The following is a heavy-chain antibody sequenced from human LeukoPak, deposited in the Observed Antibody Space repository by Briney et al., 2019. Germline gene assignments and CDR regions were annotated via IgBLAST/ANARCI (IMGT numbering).Heavy chain of an antibody. CDR1: GFTFSSYW. V-gene: IGHV3-74*01. CDR3: ATIRGPAAIQAYFQH. CDR2: INTDGSST. J-gene: IGHJ1*01. Sequence: GGSLRLSCAASGFTFSSYWMHWVRQAPGKGLVWVSRINTDGSSTSYADSVKGRFTISRDNAKNTLYLQMNSLRAEDTAVYYCATIRGPAAIQAYFQHWGQGTLVTVSS. D-gene: IGHD2-2*02.